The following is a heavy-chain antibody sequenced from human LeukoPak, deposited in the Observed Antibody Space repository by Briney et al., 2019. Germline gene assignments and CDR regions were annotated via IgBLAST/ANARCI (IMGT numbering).Heavy chain of an antibody. V-gene: IGHV3-74*01. J-gene: IGHJ3*02. CDR1: GFTFSSYW. D-gene: IGHD3-22*01. Sequence: GGSLRLSCAASGFTFSSYWMHWVRQTPGKGLVWVSRINSDGSSTSYADSVKGRFTISRDNAKNTLYLQMNSLRAEDTAVYYCARDPYYYDSSGYYHDAFDIWGQGTMVTVSS. CDR2: INSDGSST. CDR3: ARDPYYYDSSGYYHDAFDI.